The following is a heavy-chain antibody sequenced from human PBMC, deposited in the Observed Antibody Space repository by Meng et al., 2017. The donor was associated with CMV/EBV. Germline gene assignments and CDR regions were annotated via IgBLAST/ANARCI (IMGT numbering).Heavy chain of an antibody. V-gene: IGHV3-15*01. Sequence: GGSLRLSCAASGFTFSNAWMSWVRQAPGKGLEWVGRIKSKTGGGTTDYAAPVKGRFTISRDDSKNTLYLQMNSLKTEDTAVYYCTTDGDNDFWSGYYFPGMDVWGQGTTVTVSS. J-gene: IGHJ6*02. CDR3: TTDGDNDFWSGYYFPGMDV. CDR1: GFTFSNAW. CDR2: IKSKTGGGTT. D-gene: IGHD3-3*01.